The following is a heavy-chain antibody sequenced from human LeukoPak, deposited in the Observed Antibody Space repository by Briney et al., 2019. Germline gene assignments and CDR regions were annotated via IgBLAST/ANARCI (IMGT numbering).Heavy chain of an antibody. D-gene: IGHD3-10*01. J-gene: IGHJ4*02. V-gene: IGHV3-21*01. CDR1: GFTFSSYS. Sequence: GGSLRLSCAASGFTFSSYSMNWVRQAPGKGLEWVSSISSSSSYIYYADSVKGRFTISRDNAKNLLYLQMNSLRAEDTALYYCASVDYYGSGNYYNDVDYWGQGTLVTVSS. CDR3: ASVDYYGSGNYYNDVDY. CDR2: ISSSSSYI.